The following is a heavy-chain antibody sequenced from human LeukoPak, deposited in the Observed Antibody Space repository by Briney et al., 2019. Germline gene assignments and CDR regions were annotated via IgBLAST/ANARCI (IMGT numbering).Heavy chain of an antibody. CDR1: GFTFSSYS. J-gene: IGHJ4*02. D-gene: IGHD2-2*01. CDR3: ARVDIVVVPAARPEY. CDR2: ISSSSYI. V-gene: IGHV3-21*01. Sequence: GGSLRLSCAASGFTFSSYSMNWVRQAPGKGLEWVSSISSSSYIYYADSVKGRFTISRDNAKNSLYLQMNSLRAEDTAVYNCARVDIVVVPAARPEYWGQGTLVTVSS.